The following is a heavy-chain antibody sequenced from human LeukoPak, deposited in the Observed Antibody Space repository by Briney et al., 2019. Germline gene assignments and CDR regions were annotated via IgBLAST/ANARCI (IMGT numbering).Heavy chain of an antibody. CDR1: GGSISSSNW. CDR3: ARGGYSSSWYGYFQH. D-gene: IGHD6-13*01. J-gene: IGHJ1*01. V-gene: IGHV4-4*02. Sequence: SETLSLTCAVSGGSISSSNWWSWVRQPPGKGLEWIGEIYHSGSTNYNPSLKSRVTISVDTSKNQFSLKLSSVTAADTAVYYCARGGYSSSWYGYFQHWGQGTLVTVSS. CDR2: IYHSGST.